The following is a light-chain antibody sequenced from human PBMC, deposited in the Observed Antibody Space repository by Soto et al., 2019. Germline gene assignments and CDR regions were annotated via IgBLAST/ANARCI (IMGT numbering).Light chain of an antibody. J-gene: IGKJ2*01. CDR2: KVS. V-gene: IGKV2-24*01. Sequence: DIVMTQTPLSSPVTLGQPASISCKSSQSLLHSDGNTYLSCFHQRPGQPLRLLIYKVSNRFSWVPDRFSGSGAGTDCTLTISRVEAEDVGVYYCMQATQYRPYTFGQGTKLEIK. CDR1: QSLLHSDGNTY. CDR3: MQATQYRPYT.